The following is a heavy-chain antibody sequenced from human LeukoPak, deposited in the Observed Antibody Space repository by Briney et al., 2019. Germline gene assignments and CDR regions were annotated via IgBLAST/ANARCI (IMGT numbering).Heavy chain of an antibody. Sequence: GGSLRLSCAASGFSVSSHYMSWVRQAPGKGLEWVSVIYLGGSAYYADSVEDRFTISRDKPKNIVYLQMNNLRVEDTAVYFCARDPGESGTYDYWGQGALVTVSP. J-gene: IGHJ4*02. CDR2: IYLGGSA. CDR1: GFSVSSHY. CDR3: ARDPGESGTYDY. D-gene: IGHD3-10*01. V-gene: IGHV3-66*01.